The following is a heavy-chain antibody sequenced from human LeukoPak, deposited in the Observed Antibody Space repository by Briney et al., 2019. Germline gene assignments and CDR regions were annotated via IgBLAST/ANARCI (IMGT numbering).Heavy chain of an antibody. D-gene: IGHD4-17*01. CDR1: GYSISSGYY. CDR2: TYHSGST. CDR3: ARVSPYDYGDYVEDYYYYMDV. V-gene: IGHV4-38-2*02. J-gene: IGHJ6*03. Sequence: SETLSLTCTVSGYSISSGYYWGWIRQPPGEGLEWIGSTYHSGSTYYNPSLKSRVTISVDTSKTQFSLKLSSRTAADTAVYYCARVSPYDYGDYVEDYYYYMDVWGKGTTVTVSS.